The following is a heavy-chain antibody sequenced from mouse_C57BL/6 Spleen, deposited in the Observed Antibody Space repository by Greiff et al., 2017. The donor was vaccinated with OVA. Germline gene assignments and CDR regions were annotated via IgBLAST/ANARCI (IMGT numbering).Heavy chain of an antibody. CDR2: INPGSGGT. V-gene: IGHV1-54*01. Sequence: QVQLQQSGAELVRPGTSVKVSCKASGYAFTNYLIEWVKQRPGQGLEWIGVINPGSGGTNYNEKFKGKATLTADKSSSTAYMQLSSLTSEDSAVYFGARRDYYGRSCWYFDVWGTGTTVTVSS. CDR3: ARRDYYGRSCWYFDV. J-gene: IGHJ1*03. CDR1: GYAFTNYL. D-gene: IGHD1-1*01.